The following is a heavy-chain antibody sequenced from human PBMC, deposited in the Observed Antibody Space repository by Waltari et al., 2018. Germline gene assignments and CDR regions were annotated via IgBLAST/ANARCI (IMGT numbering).Heavy chain of an antibody. V-gene: IGHV3-30*18. CDR3: AKDYYDSSGYWGFDY. D-gene: IGHD3-22*01. CDR1: GFTFSSYG. Sequence: QVQLVESGGGVVQPGRSLRLSCAASGFTFSSYGMHWVRQAPGKGLEWVAVIWYDGSNKYYADSVKGRFTISRDNSKNTLYLQMNSLRAEDTAMYYCAKDYYDSSGYWGFDYWGQGTLVTVSS. J-gene: IGHJ4*02. CDR2: IWYDGSNK.